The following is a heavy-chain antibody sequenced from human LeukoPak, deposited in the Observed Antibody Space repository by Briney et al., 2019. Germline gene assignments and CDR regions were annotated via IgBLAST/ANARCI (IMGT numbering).Heavy chain of an antibody. Sequence: PSETLSLTCTVSGGSISSYYWSWIRQPPGKGLEWIGYIYYSGSTNYNPSLKSRVTISVDTSKNQFSLKLRSMTAADTAVYYCAGTGVTFDYWGQGTLVIVSS. J-gene: IGHJ4*02. D-gene: IGHD4-23*01. V-gene: IGHV4-59*12. CDR1: GGSISSYY. CDR3: AGTGVTFDY. CDR2: IYYSGST.